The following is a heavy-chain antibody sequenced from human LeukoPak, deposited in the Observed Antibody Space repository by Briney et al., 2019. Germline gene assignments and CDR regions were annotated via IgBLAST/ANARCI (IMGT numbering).Heavy chain of an antibody. J-gene: IGHJ4*01. CDR2: IKQDGSEK. V-gene: IGHV3-7*01. Sequence: GGSLRLSCAVSGFTFSSYLMNWVRQPPGKGLEWVASIKQDGSEKSYVDSVKGRFTITRDNAKNSLYLQMSSLRAEDTAVYYCARDGTAPGLYFDLWGQGTLVTVSS. D-gene: IGHD6-13*01. CDR3: ARDGTAPGLYFDL. CDR1: GFTFSSYL.